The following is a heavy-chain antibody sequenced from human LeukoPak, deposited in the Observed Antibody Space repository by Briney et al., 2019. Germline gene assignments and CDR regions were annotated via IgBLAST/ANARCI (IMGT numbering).Heavy chain of an antibody. J-gene: IGHJ4*02. CDR1: GFTFSSYE. CDR3: ARDPYYYDSSGDH. CDR2: ISSSSSTI. D-gene: IGHD3-22*01. Sequence: GGSLRLSCAASGFTFSSYEMNWVRQAPGKGLEWVSYISSSSSTIYYADSVKGRFTISRDNAKNSLCLQMNSLRAEDTAVYYCARDPYYYDSSGDHWGQGTLVTVSS. V-gene: IGHV3-48*03.